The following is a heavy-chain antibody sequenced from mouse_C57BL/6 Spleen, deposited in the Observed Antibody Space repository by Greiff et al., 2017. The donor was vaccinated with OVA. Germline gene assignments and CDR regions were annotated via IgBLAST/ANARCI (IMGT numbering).Heavy chain of an antibody. CDR3: VRKNYDSVCFDV. V-gene: IGHV10-1*01. CDR1: GFSFNTYA. J-gene: IGHJ1*03. Sequence: EVKVVESGGGLVQPKGSLKLSCAASGFSFNTYAMNWVRQAPGKGSEWVARIRSKSNNYATYYADSVKDRFTISRDDSESMLYLQMNNLKTDDTAMYYCVRKNYDSVCFDVWGTGTTVTVSS. CDR2: IRSKSNNYAT. D-gene: IGHD2-4*01.